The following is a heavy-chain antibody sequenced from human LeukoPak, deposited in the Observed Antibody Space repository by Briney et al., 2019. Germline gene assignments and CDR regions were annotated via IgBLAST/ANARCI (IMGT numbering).Heavy chain of an antibody. CDR1: GGTFSSYA. CDR2: IIPIFGTA. J-gene: IGHJ4*02. D-gene: IGHD3-10*01. Sequence: SVKVSCKASGGTFSSYAISWVRQAPGQGLEWMGRIIPIFGTANCAQKFQGRVTITTDESTSTAHMELSSLRSEDTAVYYCARGQGDYYGSGSYYNFDYWGQGTLVTVSS. V-gene: IGHV1-69*05. CDR3: ARGQGDYYGSGSYYNFDY.